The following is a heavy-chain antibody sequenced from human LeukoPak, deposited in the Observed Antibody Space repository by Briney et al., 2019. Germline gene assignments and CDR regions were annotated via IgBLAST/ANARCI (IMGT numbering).Heavy chain of an antibody. CDR1: GFTFSNYP. J-gene: IGHJ5*02. CDR3: ARDLYYYDSSAYYNWFDP. D-gene: IGHD3-22*01. CDR2: IKQDGSDK. Sequence: GGSLRLSCATSGFTFSNYPIHWVRQAPGKGLEWVANIKQDGSDKYYVDSVKGRFTISRDNAKNSLYLQMNSLRAEDTAVYYCARDLYYYDSSAYYNWFDPWGQGTLVTVSS. V-gene: IGHV3-7*01.